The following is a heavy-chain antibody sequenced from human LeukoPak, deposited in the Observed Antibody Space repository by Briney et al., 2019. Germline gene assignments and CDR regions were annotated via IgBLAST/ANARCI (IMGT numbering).Heavy chain of an antibody. D-gene: IGHD5-18*01. CDR3: AKDLLPGYSYGLTPFDY. J-gene: IGHJ4*02. CDR2: ISWSSGSI. V-gene: IGHV3-9*01. Sequence: GGSLRLSCAASGFTFDDYAMHWVRQAPGKGLEWVSGISWSSGSIGYADSVKGRFTISRDNAKNSLYLQMNSLRAEDTALYYCAKDLLPGYSYGLTPFDYWGQGTLVTVSS. CDR1: GFTFDDYA.